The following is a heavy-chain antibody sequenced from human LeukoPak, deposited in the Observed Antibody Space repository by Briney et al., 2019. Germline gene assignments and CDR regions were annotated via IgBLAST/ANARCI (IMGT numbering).Heavy chain of an antibody. CDR1: GFTFSSYS. J-gene: IGHJ3*02. Sequence: GGSLRLSCAASGFTFSSYSMNWVRQAPGRGLEWVAAISTTSGNIYYADSVKGRFTISRDNAKNSLYLQMNSLRAEDTAVYYCARGGSYLSAFDIWGQGTMVTVSS. CDR2: ISTTSGNI. V-gene: IGHV3-21*04. D-gene: IGHD1-26*01. CDR3: ARGGSYLSAFDI.